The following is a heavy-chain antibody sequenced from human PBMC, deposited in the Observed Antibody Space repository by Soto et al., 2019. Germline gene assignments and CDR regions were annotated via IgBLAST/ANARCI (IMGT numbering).Heavy chain of an antibody. CDR2: VYYTGST. V-gene: IGHV4-30-4*01. Sequence: QVQLQESGPGLVQPSQTLSLTCSVSGGSFDSGDYYWHWIRQPPGKFLEYIGYVYYTGSTYYNPSLKSRFTISLDTSENQFSLKLNSVTAADTAVYFCAWSSSTSHSYRLEIWGQGTTLTVSS. CDR1: GGSFDSGDYY. J-gene: IGHJ6*02. CDR3: AWSSSTSHSYRLEI. D-gene: IGHD6-19*01.